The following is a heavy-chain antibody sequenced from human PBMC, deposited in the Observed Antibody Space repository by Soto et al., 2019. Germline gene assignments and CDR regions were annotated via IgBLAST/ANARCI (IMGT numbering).Heavy chain of an antibody. CDR1: GFTFSSYA. CDR2: ISGSGGST. J-gene: IGHJ4*02. V-gene: IGHV3-23*01. Sequence: GGSLRLSCAASGFTFSSYAMSWVRQAPGKGLEWVSAISGSGGSTYYADSVKGRFTISRDNSKNTLYLQMNSLRAEDTAVYCCAKDGRSSPTHGDFDYWGQGTLVTVSS. CDR3: AKDGRSSPTHGDFDY. D-gene: IGHD6-13*01.